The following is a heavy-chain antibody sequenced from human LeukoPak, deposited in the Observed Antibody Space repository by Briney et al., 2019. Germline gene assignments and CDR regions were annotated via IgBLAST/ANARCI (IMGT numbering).Heavy chain of an antibody. CDR3: ASRQQQLVYHYGMDV. CDR2: INHSGST. V-gene: IGHV4-34*01. J-gene: IGHJ6*02. Sequence: SETLSLTCAVYGGSFSGYYWSWIRQPPGKGLEWIGEINHSGSTNYNPSLKSRVTISVDTSKNQFSLKLSSVTAADTAVYYCASRQQQLVYHYGMDVWGQGTTVTVSS. D-gene: IGHD6-13*01. CDR1: GGSFSGYY.